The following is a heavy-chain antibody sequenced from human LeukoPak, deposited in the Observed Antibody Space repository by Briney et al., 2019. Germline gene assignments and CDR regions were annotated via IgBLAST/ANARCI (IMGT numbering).Heavy chain of an antibody. D-gene: IGHD4-17*01. CDR3: AKGGSTSRVTTSRVVFGYYYYLDV. J-gene: IGHJ6*03. CDR2: LSGSGGTT. Sequence: GGSLRLSCAASGFTFSSHAMSWVRQAPGKGLEWVSSLSGSGGTTYHADSVKVRFSISRDNSKNTLYLQLNSLRAEDTAVYYCAKGGSTSRVTTSRVVFGYYYYLDVWGKGTPVTVSS. V-gene: IGHV3-23*01. CDR1: GFTFSSHA.